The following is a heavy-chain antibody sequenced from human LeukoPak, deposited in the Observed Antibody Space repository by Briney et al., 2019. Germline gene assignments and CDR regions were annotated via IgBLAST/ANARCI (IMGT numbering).Heavy chain of an antibody. Sequence: GGSLRLSCAASGSTSSGYWMNWVRQAPGKGLEWVANIKQDGSEKNYVASVKGRFTISRDNAKNSLYLQMNSLRAEDTALYYCARGRWAPFDCWGQGTLVTVSS. CDR2: IKQDGSEK. CDR1: GSTSSGYW. V-gene: IGHV3-7*01. CDR3: ARGRWAPFDC. J-gene: IGHJ4*02. D-gene: IGHD6-13*01.